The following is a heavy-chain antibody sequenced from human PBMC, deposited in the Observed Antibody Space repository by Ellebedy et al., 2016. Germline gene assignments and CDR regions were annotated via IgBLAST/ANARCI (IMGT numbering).Heavy chain of an antibody. CDR2: INPSGGST. CDR1: GYTFTSYY. J-gene: IGHJ5*02. Sequence: ASVKVSCKASGYTFTSYYIHWVRQAPGQGLEWMGLINPSGGSTSYAQKFQGRVTMTRDTSTSTVYMGLSSLRSEDTAVYYCARVLVRGVTPTQYNWFDPWGQGTLVTVSS. D-gene: IGHD3-10*01. V-gene: IGHV1-46*01. CDR3: ARVLVRGVTPTQYNWFDP.